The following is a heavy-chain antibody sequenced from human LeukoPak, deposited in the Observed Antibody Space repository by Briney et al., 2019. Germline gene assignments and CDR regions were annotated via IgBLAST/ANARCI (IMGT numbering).Heavy chain of an antibody. Sequence: SETLSLTCTVSGGSISSSSCYWGWIRQPPGKGLEWIGEINHSGSTNYNPSLKSRVTISVDTSKNQFSLKLSSVTAADTAVYYCAKSSTLWSTFDNWGQGTLVTVSS. V-gene: IGHV4-39*07. CDR1: GGSISSSSCY. CDR2: INHSGST. D-gene: IGHD3-10*01. J-gene: IGHJ4*02. CDR3: AKSSTLWSTFDN.